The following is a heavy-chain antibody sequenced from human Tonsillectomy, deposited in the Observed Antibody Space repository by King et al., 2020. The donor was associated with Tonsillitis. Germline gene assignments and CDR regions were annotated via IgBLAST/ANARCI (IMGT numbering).Heavy chain of an antibody. J-gene: IGHJ4*02. CDR1: GFIFDDYA. CDR2: ISWNSGSI. V-gene: IGHV3-9*01. Sequence: DVKLVESGGGLVQPGRSLRLSCAASGFIFDDYAMHWVRQAPGKGMEWVSGISWNSGSIGYADSVKGRFTISRDNAKNSLYLQMNSLRAEDTALYYCAKDRGYSYGTTNFDYWGQGTLVTVSS. D-gene: IGHD5-18*01. CDR3: AKDRGYSYGTTNFDY.